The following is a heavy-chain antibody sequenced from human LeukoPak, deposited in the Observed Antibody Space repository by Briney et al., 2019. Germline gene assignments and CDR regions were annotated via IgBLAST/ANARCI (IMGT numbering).Heavy chain of an antibody. D-gene: IGHD4-17*01. CDR3: ARETVGLDY. V-gene: IGHV3-48*02. J-gene: IGHJ4*02. CDR2: ISDGSSTI. Sequence: GGSLRLSCAASGFTFSNYNLNWVRQAPGKGLEWVSYISDGSSTIYYADSVRGRFTISRDNAKNSLYLQINSLRDEDAAVYYCARETVGLDYWGQGTLVTVSS. CDR1: GFTFSNYN.